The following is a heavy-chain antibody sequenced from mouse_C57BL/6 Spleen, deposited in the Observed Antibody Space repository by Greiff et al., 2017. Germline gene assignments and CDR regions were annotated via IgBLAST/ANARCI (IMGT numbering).Heavy chain of an antibody. CDR1: GYTFTSYW. CDR3: ARYSLKYFDY. J-gene: IGHJ2*01. Sequence: VQLQQSGAELVMPGASVKLSCKASGYTFTSYWMNWVKQRPGQGLEWIGVIDPSDSSTNYNQKFKGKSTLTVDKSSSTAYMQLSSLTSEDSAVYNCARYSLKYFDYWGQGTTLTVSS. CDR2: IDPSDSST. V-gene: IGHV1-69*01.